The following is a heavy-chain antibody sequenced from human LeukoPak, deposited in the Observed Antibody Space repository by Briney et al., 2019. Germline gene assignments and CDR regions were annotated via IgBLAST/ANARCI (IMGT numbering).Heavy chain of an antibody. CDR2: ISWNSGSI. V-gene: IGHV3-9*01. CDR3: ARLGSGSYYQRHYFDY. J-gene: IGHJ4*02. CDR1: GFTFDDYA. Sequence: GGSLRLSCAASGFTFDDYAMHWVRQAPGKGLEWVSGISWNSGSIGYADSVEGRFTISRDNAKNSLYLQMNSLRAEDTAVYYCARLGSGSYYQRHYFDYWGQGTLVTVSS. D-gene: IGHD3-10*01.